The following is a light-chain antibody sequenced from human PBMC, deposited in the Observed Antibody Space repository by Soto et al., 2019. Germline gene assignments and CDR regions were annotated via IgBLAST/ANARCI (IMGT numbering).Light chain of an antibody. CDR2: GAS. V-gene: IGKV1-5*01. CDR3: QQYNNWLTWT. Sequence: DIQMTQSPSTLSASVGDRVTITCRASQSINTWLAWYQRKPGKAPKLLIYGASTRATGIPARFSGSGSGTEFTLTISSLQSEDFAVYYCQQYNNWLTWTFGQGTKVEIK. CDR1: QSINTW. J-gene: IGKJ1*01.